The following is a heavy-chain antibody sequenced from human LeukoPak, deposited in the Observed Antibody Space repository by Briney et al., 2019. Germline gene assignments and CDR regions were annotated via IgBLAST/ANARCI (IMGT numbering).Heavy chain of an antibody. J-gene: IGHJ4*02. D-gene: IGHD1-26*01. CDR2: ITSSSSYI. V-gene: IGHV3-21*01. Sequence: PGGSLRLSCAASGFTFSTYNMNWVRQAPGKGLEWVSSITSSSSYIFYADSVKGRFTISRDNAKNSLYLQMNGLRAEDTAVYYCARYSGTYRDFWGQGTLVTVSS. CDR1: GFTFSTYN. CDR3: ARYSGTYRDF.